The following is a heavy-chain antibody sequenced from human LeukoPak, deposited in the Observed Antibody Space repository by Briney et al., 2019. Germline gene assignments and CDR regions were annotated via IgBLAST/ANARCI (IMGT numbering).Heavy chain of an antibody. CDR1: GYTFTGYY. D-gene: IGHD6-19*01. V-gene: IGHV1-18*04. J-gene: IGHJ4*02. CDR2: ISDYNGKT. CDR3: ARGRSSGYQMGD. Sequence: ASVKVSCKASGYTFTGYYMHWVRQAPGQGLEWMGWISDYNGKTNYAQKLQGRVTMTTDTSTSTAYMELRSLRSDDTAVYYCARGRSSGYQMGDWGQGTLVTVSS.